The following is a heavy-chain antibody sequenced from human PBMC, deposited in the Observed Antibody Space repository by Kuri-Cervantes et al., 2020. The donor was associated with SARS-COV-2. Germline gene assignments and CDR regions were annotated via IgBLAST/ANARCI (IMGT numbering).Heavy chain of an antibody. CDR1: GGSISSSSYY. D-gene: IGHD3-3*01. J-gene: IGHJ6*02. Sequence: GSLRLSCNVPGGSISSSSYYWGWIRQPPGKGLEWIGSIYYSGSTYYNPSLKSRVTISVDTSKNQFSLKLSSVTAADTAVYYCASLKGVVIAIFGMDVWGQGTTVTVSS. V-gene: IGHV4-39*01. CDR2: IYYSGST. CDR3: ASLKGVVIAIFGMDV.